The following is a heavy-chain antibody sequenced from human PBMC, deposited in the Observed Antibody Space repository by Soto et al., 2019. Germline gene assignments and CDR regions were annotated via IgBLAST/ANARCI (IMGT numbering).Heavy chain of an antibody. J-gene: IGHJ6*02. D-gene: IGHD2-2*01. CDR1: GFTFSDYY. V-gene: IGHV3-11*05. CDR3: AREALGYCISTSCYASAYYYYGMDV. CDR2: ISSSTSHT. Sequence: GGSLRLSCAVSGFTFSDYYMTWIRQAPGKGLEWVSYISSSTSHTNYADSVKGRFTISRDNAKNSLYLQMNSLRAEDTAVYYCAREALGYCISTSCYASAYYYYGMDVWGQGTTVTVSS.